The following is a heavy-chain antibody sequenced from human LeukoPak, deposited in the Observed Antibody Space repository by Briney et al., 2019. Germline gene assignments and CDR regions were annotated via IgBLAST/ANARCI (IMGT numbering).Heavy chain of an antibody. J-gene: IGHJ4*02. CDR1: GFTFSSYA. D-gene: IGHD5-12*01. CDR3: AKRGIVATMPFDY. V-gene: IGHV3-23*01. Sequence: GGSLRLSCVASGFTFSSYAMSWVRQAPGKGLEWVSALSGSGGSTYYADSVKGRFTISRDNSKNTLYLQMNSLRAEDTAVYYCAKRGIVATMPFDYWGQGTLVTVSS. CDR2: LSGSGGST.